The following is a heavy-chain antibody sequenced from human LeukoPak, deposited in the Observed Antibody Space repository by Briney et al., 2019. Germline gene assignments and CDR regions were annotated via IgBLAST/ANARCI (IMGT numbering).Heavy chain of an antibody. V-gene: IGHV3-30*03. Sequence: GGSLRLSCAASGFTFSSYGMHWVRQAPGKGLEWVAVISYDGSNKYYADSVKGRFTISRDNSKNTLYLQMNSLRAEDTAVYYCATPRGYIVATEYYFDYWGQGTLVTVSS. D-gene: IGHD5-12*01. J-gene: IGHJ4*02. CDR2: ISYDGSNK. CDR3: ATPRGYIVATEYYFDY. CDR1: GFTFSSYG.